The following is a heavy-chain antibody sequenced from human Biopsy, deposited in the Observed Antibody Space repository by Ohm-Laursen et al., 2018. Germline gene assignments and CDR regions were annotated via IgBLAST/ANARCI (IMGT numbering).Heavy chain of an antibody. CDR3: ARNTGWYGGLYYFDY. CDR1: GFSFTSYY. J-gene: IGHJ4*02. CDR2: INPSGSTT. Sequence: SVKVSCKASGFSFTSYYMHWVRQAPGQGLEWMGMINPSGSTTSYPQIFQGRVTMTRDTSKSTVYMELSSLRSADTAVYFCARNTGWYGGLYYFDYWGQGTLVTVSS. D-gene: IGHD6-19*01. V-gene: IGHV1-46*01.